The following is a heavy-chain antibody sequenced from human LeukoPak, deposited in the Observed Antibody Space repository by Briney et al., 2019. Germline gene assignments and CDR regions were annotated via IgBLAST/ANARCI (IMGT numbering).Heavy chain of an antibody. CDR2: IKQDGSEK. CDR1: GFTFSSYW. CDR3: ARVVDYVWGSYRSYYFDY. J-gene: IGHJ4*02. Sequence: GGSLRLSCAASGFTFSSYWMSWVRQAPGKGLEWVANIKQDGSEKYYVDSVKGRFTISRDSAKNSLYLQMNSLRAEDTAVYYCARVVDYVWGSYRSYYFDYWGQGTLVTVSS. D-gene: IGHD3-16*02. V-gene: IGHV3-7*01.